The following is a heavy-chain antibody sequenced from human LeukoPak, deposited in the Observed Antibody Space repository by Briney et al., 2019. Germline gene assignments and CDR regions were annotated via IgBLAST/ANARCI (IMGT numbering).Heavy chain of an antibody. Sequence: PGGSLRLSCAASGFTFSRYSMNWVRQAPGKGLEWVSSISSSRNYIYYADSVKGRFTISRDNAKNSLYLQMNSLRAEDTAVYYCARDRGYYDSSGYGYYWGQGTLVTVSS. CDR1: GFTFSRYS. V-gene: IGHV3-21*01. CDR3: ARDRGYYDSSGYGYY. CDR2: ISSSRNYI. D-gene: IGHD3-22*01. J-gene: IGHJ4*02.